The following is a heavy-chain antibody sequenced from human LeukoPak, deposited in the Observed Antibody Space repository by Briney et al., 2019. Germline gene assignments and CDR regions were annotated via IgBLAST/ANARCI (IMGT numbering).Heavy chain of an antibody. V-gene: IGHV3-53*01. CDR2: IYRGGST. D-gene: IGHD2-21*02. J-gene: IGHJ4*02. CDR1: GFTASSNY. Sequence: GGSLRLSCAPSGFTASSNYVSWVRQAHGKGLEWVSIIYRGGSTYYVDSAKGRFTISRDNSKNTLYLQMNSLRAEDTAIYYCARGLGSDCCNFDYWGQGTQVTVSS. CDR3: ARGLGSDCCNFDY.